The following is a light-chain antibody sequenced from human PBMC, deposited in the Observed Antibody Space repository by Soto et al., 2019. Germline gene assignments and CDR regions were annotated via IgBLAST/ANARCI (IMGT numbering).Light chain of an antibody. CDR3: QQANSVPWT. CDR1: QRISSW. CDR2: ATS. V-gene: IGKV1-12*01. J-gene: IGKJ1*01. Sequence: IQMTQSPSSVSASVGDRVILTCRASQRISSWLAWYHQRPGKAPKLLIYATSTLETGVPSRFSGSGSGRDFSRTISSLQPEDLGTDFWQQANSVPWTFGQGTKVEGK.